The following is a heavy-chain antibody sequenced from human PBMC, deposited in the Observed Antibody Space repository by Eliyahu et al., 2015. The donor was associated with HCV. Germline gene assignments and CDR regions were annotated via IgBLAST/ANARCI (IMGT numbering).Heavy chain of an antibody. CDR1: GXXXTTYX. Sequence: QVQVQESGPGLVKPSXTLSLXCXVSGXXXTTYXWSWIRQPPGKGLEWIGYIHYRGSTNYNPSLKSRVTISIDTSKNQFSLNLTSVTAADTAVYYCASGGGGIAVAGTGGWFDPWGQGTLVTVSS. CDR3: ASGGGGIAVAGTGGWFDP. J-gene: IGHJ5*02. CDR2: IHYRGST. V-gene: IGHV4-59*01. D-gene: IGHD6-19*01.